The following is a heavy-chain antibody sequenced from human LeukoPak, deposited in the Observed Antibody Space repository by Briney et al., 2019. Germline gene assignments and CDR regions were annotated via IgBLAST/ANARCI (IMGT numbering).Heavy chain of an antibody. CDR3: ARGPSYYYDSSGYWAPFDY. D-gene: IGHD3-22*01. Sequence: SETLSLTCTVSGGSISSYYWSWIRQPPGKGLEWIGYIYYSGSTNYNPSLKSRVTISVDTSKIQFSLKLSSVTAADTAVYYCARGPSYYYDSSGYWAPFDYWGQGTLVTVSS. CDR2: IYYSGST. V-gene: IGHV4-59*01. CDR1: GGSISSYY. J-gene: IGHJ4*02.